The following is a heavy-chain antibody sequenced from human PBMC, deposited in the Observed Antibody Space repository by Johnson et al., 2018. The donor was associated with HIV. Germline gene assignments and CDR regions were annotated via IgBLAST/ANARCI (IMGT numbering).Heavy chain of an antibody. CDR1: GLTLTTII. D-gene: IGHD5-12*01. V-gene: IGHV3-30*04. Sequence: QVQLVESGGGVVQPGRSLRVSCEVSGLTLTTIIVHWARQAPGKGLEWVSLISHAGTTTAYADSVKGRYTISRDISTNTVYLQMNSLSPEDTAVYYCAREDVSSGYAGTFDIWGQGTLVTVSS. CDR3: AREDVSSGYAGTFDI. CDR2: ISHAGTTT. J-gene: IGHJ3*02.